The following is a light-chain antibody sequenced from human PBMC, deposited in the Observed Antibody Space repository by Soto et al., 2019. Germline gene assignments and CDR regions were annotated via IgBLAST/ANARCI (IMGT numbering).Light chain of an antibody. CDR2: EVS. Sequence: QSALTQPASVSGSPGQSITISCTGTSSDVGGYNYVSWYQQHPAKAPKLMIYEVSNRPSGVSHRFSGSKSGNTASLTISGLQAEDEADYYCSSYTSSSVVFGGGTKLTVL. CDR1: SSDVGGYNY. J-gene: IGLJ2*01. CDR3: SSYTSSSVV. V-gene: IGLV2-14*01.